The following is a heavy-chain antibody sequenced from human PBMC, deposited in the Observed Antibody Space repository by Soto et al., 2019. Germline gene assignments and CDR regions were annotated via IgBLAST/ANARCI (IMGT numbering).Heavy chain of an antibody. CDR1: GFTFSSYE. D-gene: IGHD1-26*01. CDR3: ARVAAHGDY. CDR2: ISSSGSTI. Sequence: EVQLVEAGGGLVQPGGSLRLSCAASGFTFSSYEMNWVRQAPGKGLEWVSYISSSGSTIYYADSVKGRFTISRDNAKNSLYLQRNSLRAEDTAVYYCARVAAHGDYWGQGTLVTVSS. V-gene: IGHV3-48*03. J-gene: IGHJ4*02.